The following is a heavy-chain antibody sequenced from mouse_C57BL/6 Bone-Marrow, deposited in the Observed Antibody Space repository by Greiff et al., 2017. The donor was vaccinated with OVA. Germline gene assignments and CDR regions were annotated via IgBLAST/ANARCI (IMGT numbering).Heavy chain of an antibody. Sequence: EVKLLESGPVLVKPGASVKMSCKASGYTFTDYYMNWVKQSHGKSLEWIGVINPYNGGTSYNQKFKGKATLTVDKSSSTAYMELNSLTSEDSAVYYCANHLLLPYWGQGTLVTVSA. V-gene: IGHV1-19*01. CDR2: INPYNGGT. D-gene: IGHD1-1*01. CDR3: ANHLLLPY. CDR1: GYTFTDYY. J-gene: IGHJ3*01.